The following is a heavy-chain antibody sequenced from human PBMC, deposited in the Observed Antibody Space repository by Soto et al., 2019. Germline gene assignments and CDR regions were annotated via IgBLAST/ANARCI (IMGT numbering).Heavy chain of an antibody. CDR3: ARGDGDYYDGNGYLGRH. J-gene: IGHJ4*02. CDR2: INSDGSRT. CDR1: GFTFSSYW. Sequence: EVQLVESGGGIVQPGGSLRLSCAASGFTFSSYWMHWVRQAPGKGLVWVSRINSDGSRTSYADSAKGRFTISRDNAKNTVYLERSSRRAEDTAVYYCARGDGDYYDGNGYLGRHWGQGTLLTVSS. V-gene: IGHV3-74*01. D-gene: IGHD3-22*01.